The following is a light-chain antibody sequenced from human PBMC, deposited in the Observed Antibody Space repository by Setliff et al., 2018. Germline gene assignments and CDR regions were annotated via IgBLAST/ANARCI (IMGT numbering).Light chain of an antibody. CDR3: CSNEASGL. CDR1: SSDIGRHYY. Sequence: QSVLAQPRSVSGSPGQSDTIACTGTSSDIGRHYYVSWYQQYPGKAPKLIIFDVSQRPSGVPDRFSGSKSGNTASLPISGLQAGDEADYYCCSNEASGLFGGGTKVTVL. J-gene: IGLJ2*01. CDR2: DVS. V-gene: IGLV2-11*01.